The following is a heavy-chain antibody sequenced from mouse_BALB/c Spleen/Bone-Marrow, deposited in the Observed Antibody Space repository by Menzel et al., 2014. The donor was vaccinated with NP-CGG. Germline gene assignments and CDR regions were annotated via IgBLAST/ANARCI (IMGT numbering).Heavy chain of an antibody. V-gene: IGHV1-4*02. J-gene: IGHJ2*01. CDR2: INPSIGYT. CDR1: GYIFTSYT. D-gene: IGHD1-1*01. Sequence: QVQLQQSAAELARPGASVKLSCKAPGYIFTSYTIQWIKQRPGQGLEWIGYINPSIGYTEYNQKFKDKTTLTADTSSSTTYMQLSSLTSEGSAVYYCAREGTYYAYFDYWGQGTTLTVSS. CDR3: AREGTYYAYFDY.